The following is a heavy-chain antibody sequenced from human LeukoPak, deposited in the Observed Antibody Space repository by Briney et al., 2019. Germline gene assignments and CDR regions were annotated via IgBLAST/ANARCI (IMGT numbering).Heavy chain of an antibody. V-gene: IGHV3-21*01. Sequence: GGSLRLSCAACGFTFSSYSMNWVRQAPGKGLEWVSSISSSSSYIYYADSVKGRFTISRDNAKNSLYLQMNSLRAEDTAVYYCARGGAIRDFDWFNAGGGYNWFDPWGQGTLVTVSS. D-gene: IGHD3-9*01. CDR1: GFTFSSYS. CDR2: ISSSSSYI. CDR3: ARGGAIRDFDWFNAGGGYNWFDP. J-gene: IGHJ5*02.